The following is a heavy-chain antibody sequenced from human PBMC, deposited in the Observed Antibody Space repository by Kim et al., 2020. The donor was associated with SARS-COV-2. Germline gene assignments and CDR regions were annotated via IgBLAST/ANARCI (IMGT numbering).Heavy chain of an antibody. J-gene: IGHJ4*02. CDR3: ARGSGVRFLEWLVIDY. D-gene: IGHD3-3*01. Sequence: SETLSLTCAVYGGSFSGYYWSWIRQPPGKGLEWIGEINHSGSTNYNPSLKSRVTISVDTSKNQFSLKLSSVTAADTAVYYCARGSGVRFLEWLVIDYWGQGTLVTVSS. V-gene: IGHV4-34*01. CDR2: INHSGST. CDR1: GGSFSGYY.